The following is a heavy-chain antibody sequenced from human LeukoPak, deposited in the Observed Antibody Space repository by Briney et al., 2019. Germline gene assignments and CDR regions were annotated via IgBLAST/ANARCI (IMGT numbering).Heavy chain of an antibody. Sequence: GGSLRLSCAASGFTFSDYWMSWMRQAPGKGLEWVANIKYDGDEEYYVDSVKGRFTISRDNAKNSLYLQLNSLRVEDSAVYYCKSGGAAPGSFDNWGQGTLVTVSP. CDR2: IKYDGDEE. D-gene: IGHD6-13*01. J-gene: IGHJ4*02. CDR3: KSGGAAPGSFDN. CDR1: GFTFSDYW. V-gene: IGHV3-7*01.